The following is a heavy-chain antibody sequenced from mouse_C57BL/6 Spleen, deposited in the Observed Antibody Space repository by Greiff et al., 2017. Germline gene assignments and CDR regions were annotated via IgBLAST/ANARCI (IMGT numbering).Heavy chain of an antibody. D-gene: IGHD1-1*01. V-gene: IGHV1-64*01. Sequence: QVQLQQPGAELVKPGASVKLSCKASGYTFTSYWMHWVKQRPGQGLEWIGMIHPNSGSTNYNEKFKSKATLTVDKSSSTAYMQLSSLTSEDSAVYYCARRGGSSSYYFDYWGQGTTLTVSS. J-gene: IGHJ2*01. CDR3: ARRGGSSSYYFDY. CDR2: IHPNSGST. CDR1: GYTFTSYW.